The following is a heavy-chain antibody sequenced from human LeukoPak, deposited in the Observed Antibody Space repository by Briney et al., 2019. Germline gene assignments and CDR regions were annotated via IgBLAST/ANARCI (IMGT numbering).Heavy chain of an antibody. CDR1: GYTFSSYY. V-gene: IGHV1-46*01. D-gene: IGHD1-26*01. Sequence: ASVKVSCKASGYTFSSYYLHWVRQAPGQGLEWMGVINPSGGTTSFAQKLEGRVTMTSDTSTSTVYMELSSLRSEDTAVYYCERVNSGHSWGDYFDYWGKGSMVTVSS. CDR3: ERVNSGHSWGDYFDY. CDR2: INPSGGTT. J-gene: IGHJ4*02.